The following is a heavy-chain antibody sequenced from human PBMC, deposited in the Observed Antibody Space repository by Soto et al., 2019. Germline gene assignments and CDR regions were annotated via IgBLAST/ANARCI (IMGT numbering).Heavy chain of an antibody. Sequence: GGSLRLSCAASGFTFSSYGMHWVRQAPGKGLERVAVISYDGSNKYYADFVKGRFTISRDNSKNTLYLQMNSLRAEDTAVYYCAKESSSGCFDYWGQGTLVTVSS. J-gene: IGHJ4*02. CDR3: AKESSSGCFDY. CDR1: GFTFSSYG. CDR2: ISYDGSNK. D-gene: IGHD6-19*01. V-gene: IGHV3-30*18.